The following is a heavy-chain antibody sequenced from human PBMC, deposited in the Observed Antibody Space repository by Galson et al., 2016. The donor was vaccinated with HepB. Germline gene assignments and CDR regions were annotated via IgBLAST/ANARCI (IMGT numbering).Heavy chain of an antibody. CDR3: AKEAYCGGDCWDYFDY. J-gene: IGHJ4*02. V-gene: IGHV3-23*01. Sequence: SLRLSCAVSGFTFSTYAMSWVRQAPGKGLEWVSGISSSGRTYYGDSVKGRFTISRDNSNDMLYLQMNSLRAEDTAVYYCAKEAYCGGDCWDYFDYWGQGVLVTVSA. D-gene: IGHD2-21*02. CDR1: GFTFSTYA. CDR2: ISSSGRT.